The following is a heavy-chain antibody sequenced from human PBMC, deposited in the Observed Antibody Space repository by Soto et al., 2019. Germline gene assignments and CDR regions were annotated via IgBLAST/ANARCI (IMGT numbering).Heavy chain of an antibody. V-gene: IGHV1-46*01. CDR2: INPSGGST. Sequence: QVQLVQSGAEVKKPGASVKVSCKASGYTFTSYYMHWVRQAPGQGLEWMGIINPSGGSTSYAQKFQGRVNMTRDTSTSTVYMELSSLRSEDTAVYYCAKDSGSYQGWFDPWGQGTLVTVSS. J-gene: IGHJ5*02. CDR1: GYTFTSYY. CDR3: AKDSGSYQGWFDP. D-gene: IGHD1-26*01.